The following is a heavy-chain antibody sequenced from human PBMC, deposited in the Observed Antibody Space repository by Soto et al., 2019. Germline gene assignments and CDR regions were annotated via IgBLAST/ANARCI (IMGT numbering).Heavy chain of an antibody. CDR3: ARALYSSGWYGGDWFDP. CDR2: MNPNSGNT. D-gene: IGHD6-19*01. V-gene: IGHV1-8*01. J-gene: IGHJ5*02. Sequence: GASVKVSCKASGYTFTSYDLNWVRQATGQGLEWMGWMNPNSGNTGYAQKFQGRVTMTRNTSISTAYMELSSLRSEDTAVYYCARALYSSGWYGGDWFDPWGRGTLVTVSS. CDR1: GYTFTSYD.